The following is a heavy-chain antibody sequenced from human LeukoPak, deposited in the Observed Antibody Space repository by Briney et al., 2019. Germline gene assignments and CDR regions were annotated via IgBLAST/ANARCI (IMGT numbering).Heavy chain of an antibody. CDR2: INPDSGDT. CDR1: GYTFTGYY. Sequence: ASVKVSCKASGYTFTGYYMHWVRQAPGQGLEWMGRINPDSGDTNYAQNFQGRVTMTWDTSISTAYMELSSLRSDDTAVYYCARGGKSYYDSSGYYDRPPDYWGQGTLVTVSS. J-gene: IGHJ4*02. D-gene: IGHD3-22*01. V-gene: IGHV1-2*06. CDR3: ARGGKSYYDSSGYYDRPPDY.